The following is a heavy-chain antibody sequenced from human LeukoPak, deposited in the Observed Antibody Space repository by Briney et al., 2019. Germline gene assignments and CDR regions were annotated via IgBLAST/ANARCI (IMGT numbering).Heavy chain of an antibody. D-gene: IGHD1-1*01. CDR3: ARGLEWGDGFDI. CDR1: DGSISSGGYY. V-gene: IGHV4-61*02. J-gene: IGHJ3*02. CDR2: VYISGST. Sequence: PSQTLSLTCTVSDGSISSGGYYWTLIRQPAGKGLEWIGRVYISGSTNYNPSLKSRVTISVDTSKNHFSLKLTSVTAADTAVYYCARGLEWGDGFDIWGQGTMVTVSP.